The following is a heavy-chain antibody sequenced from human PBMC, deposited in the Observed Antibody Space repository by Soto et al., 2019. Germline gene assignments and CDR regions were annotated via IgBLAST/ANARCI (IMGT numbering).Heavy chain of an antibody. Sequence: PGGSLRLSCAASGFTFSSYAMHWVRQAPGKGLEWVAVISYDGSNKYYADSVKGRFTISRDNSKNTLYLQMNSLRAEDTAVYCCARADVHYYGSIGGLLHSDYWGQGTLVTVSS. CDR3: ARADVHYYGSIGGLLHSDY. J-gene: IGHJ4*02. CDR2: ISYDGSNK. D-gene: IGHD3-10*01. CDR1: GFTFSSYA. V-gene: IGHV3-30-3*01.